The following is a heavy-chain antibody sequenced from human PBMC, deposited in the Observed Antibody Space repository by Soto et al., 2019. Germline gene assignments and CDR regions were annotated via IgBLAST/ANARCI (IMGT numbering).Heavy chain of an antibody. V-gene: IGHV1-69*12. J-gene: IGHJ5*02. CDR3: ASPSQYYFDTSAQSAWFDP. CDR1: GGTFGSFA. Sequence: QVQLVKSGAEVKKPGSSVKVSCKTSGGTFGSFAISWVRQPPGQGLEWLGGLIPIFSTPNYAQKSQGSVTITADESTSTAYMELSSLRSEDTAVYYCASPSQYYFDTSAQSAWFDPWGKGTLVTVSS. CDR2: LIPIFSTP. D-gene: IGHD3-22*01.